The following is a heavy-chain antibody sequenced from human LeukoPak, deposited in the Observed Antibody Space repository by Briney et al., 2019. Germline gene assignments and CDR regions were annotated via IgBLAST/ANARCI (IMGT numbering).Heavy chain of an antibody. V-gene: IGHV3-9*03. Sequence: QSGRSLLLSCAASGFTFDDYAMHWVRQAPGKGLEGVSGISWNSGSIGYADSVKGRFTISRDNAKNSLYLQMNSLRAEDMALYYCAKPKGRFTNFGIFDYWGQGTLVTVSS. CDR1: GFTFDDYA. CDR3: AKPKGRFTNFGIFDY. CDR2: ISWNSGSI. J-gene: IGHJ4*02. D-gene: IGHD3-10*02.